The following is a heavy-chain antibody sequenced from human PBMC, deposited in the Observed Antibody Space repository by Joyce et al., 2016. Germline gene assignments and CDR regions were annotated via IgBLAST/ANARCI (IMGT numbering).Heavy chain of an antibody. J-gene: IGHJ4*02. CDR1: GGPFRGFF. CDR3: ARSQWLAPLMY. D-gene: IGHD6-19*01. CDR2: INNSGVT. V-gene: IGHV4-34*01. Sequence: QVQLQQWGAGLLKPSETLSLTCAVSGGPFRGFFWTWVSQHPGKGLEWIGDINNSGVTNYNPSLNTRVTFSVDTSKNQFSLKLTSLSAADTAVYYCARSQWLAPLMYWGQGTPVTVSS.